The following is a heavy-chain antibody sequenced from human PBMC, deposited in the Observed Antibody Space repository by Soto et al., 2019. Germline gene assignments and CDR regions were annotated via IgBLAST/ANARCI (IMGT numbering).Heavy chain of an antibody. CDR3: ARCWGSPLGIYGMDV. CDR2: INPNSGGT. D-gene: IGHD3-16*01. V-gene: IGHV1-2*04. J-gene: IGHJ6*02. CDR1: GYTFTGYY. Sequence: SVKVSCKASGYTFTGYYMHWVRQAPGQGLEWMGWINPNSGGTNYAQKFQGWVTMTRDTSISTAYMELSRLRSDDTAVYYCARCWGSPLGIYGMDVWGQGTTVT.